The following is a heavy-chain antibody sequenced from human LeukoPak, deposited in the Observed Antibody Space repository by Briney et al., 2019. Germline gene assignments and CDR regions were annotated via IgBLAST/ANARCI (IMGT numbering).Heavy chain of an antibody. V-gene: IGHV3-23*01. J-gene: IGHJ5*02. CDR2: ISGSGDST. CDR3: AKGSDYYGSEFDP. CDR1: GFTFSSYA. D-gene: IGHD3-10*01. Sequence: GGSLRLSCAASGFTFSSYAMTWVRQAPGKGLEWVSAISGSGDSTYHADSVKGRFTISRDNSKNTLYLQMNGLRAEDTAVYYCAKGSDYYGSEFDPWGQGTLVTVSS.